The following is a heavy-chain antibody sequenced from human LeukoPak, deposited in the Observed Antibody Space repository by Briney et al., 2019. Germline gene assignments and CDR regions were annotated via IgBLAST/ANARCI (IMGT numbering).Heavy chain of an antibody. CDR3: AREFEATGFWALDY. CDR2: MNNDGRVI. V-gene: IGHV3-74*01. D-gene: IGHD3-16*01. J-gene: IGHJ4*02. CDR1: GFTFNTYW. Sequence: GGSLRLSCRVSGFTFNTYWMYWVRQAPGKGLVWVSRMNNDGRVISYADSAKGRFTISRDNAKNTLYLQMNSLRAEDTAVYYCAREFEATGFWALDYWGQGTLVTASS.